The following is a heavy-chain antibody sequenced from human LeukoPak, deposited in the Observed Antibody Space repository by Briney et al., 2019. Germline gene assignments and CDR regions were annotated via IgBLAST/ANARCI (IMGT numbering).Heavy chain of an antibody. V-gene: IGHV3-13*01. Sequence: GGSLRLSCAASGFTFSSYDMHWVRQPTGKGLEWVSAIGTAGDTYYSHSVKGRFTISRENAKNSLYLHMNSLSAGDTAVYYCAKDRLGIAVAGHCFDYWGQGTLVTVSS. CDR2: IGTAGDT. CDR1: GFTFSSYD. D-gene: IGHD6-19*01. J-gene: IGHJ4*02. CDR3: AKDRLGIAVAGHCFDY.